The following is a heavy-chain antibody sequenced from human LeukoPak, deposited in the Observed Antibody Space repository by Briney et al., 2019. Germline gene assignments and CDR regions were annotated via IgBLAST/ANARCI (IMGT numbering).Heavy chain of an antibody. CDR1: GFTFSSYW. Sequence: GGSLRLSCAASGFTFSSYWMSWVRQAPGKGLEWVANIKQDGSEKYYVDSVKGRFTISRDSAKNSLYLQMNSLRAEDTAVYYCARGLVVVAATLGYWGQGTLVTVSS. V-gene: IGHV3-7*01. J-gene: IGHJ4*02. D-gene: IGHD2-15*01. CDR3: ARGLVVVAATLGY. CDR2: IKQDGSEK.